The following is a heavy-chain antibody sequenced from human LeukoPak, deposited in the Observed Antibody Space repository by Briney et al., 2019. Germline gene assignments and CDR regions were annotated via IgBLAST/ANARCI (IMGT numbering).Heavy chain of an antibody. CDR1: GLTFNIYA. J-gene: IGHJ1*01. CDR3: AKFQDNSSYFSYFQH. Sequence: GGSLRLSCAASGLTFNIYAMSWVRQAPGKGLEWVSTISGNGGSTYYADPVKGRFTISRDNSKNTLYLQMNSLRAEDTAVYYCAKFQDNSSYFSYFQHWGQGTLVTVSS. V-gene: IGHV3-23*01. CDR2: ISGNGGST. D-gene: IGHD3-22*01.